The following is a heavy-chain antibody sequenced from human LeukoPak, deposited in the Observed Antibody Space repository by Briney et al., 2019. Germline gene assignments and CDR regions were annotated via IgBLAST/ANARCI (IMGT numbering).Heavy chain of an antibody. CDR1: GYTFTGYY. Sequence: ASVKVSCKASGYTFTGYYMHWVRQAPGQGLEWMGWINPNSGGTNYAQKFQGRVTMTRDPSISTAYMELSRLRSDDTAVYYCARERFSSGWLDFDYWGQGTLVSVPS. CDR2: INPNSGGT. J-gene: IGHJ4*02. CDR3: ARERFSSGWLDFDY. V-gene: IGHV1-2*02. D-gene: IGHD6-19*01.